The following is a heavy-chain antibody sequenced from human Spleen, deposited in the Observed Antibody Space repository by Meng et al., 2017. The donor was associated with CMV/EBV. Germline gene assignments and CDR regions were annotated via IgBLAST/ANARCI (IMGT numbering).Heavy chain of an antibody. J-gene: IGHJ4*02. CDR2: VNTHNGNT. V-gene: IGHV1-18*01. CDR3: ARSPVLYCSSSSCPLDH. D-gene: IGHD2-2*01. CDR1: YTYFSYG. Sequence: YTYFSYGVSWVRPAPGQGLEWLGWVNTHNGNTTYAERCQGRVTMTRDTSTRTAYMELRSLRSDDTAVYYCARSPVLYCSSSSCPLDHWGQGILVTVSS.